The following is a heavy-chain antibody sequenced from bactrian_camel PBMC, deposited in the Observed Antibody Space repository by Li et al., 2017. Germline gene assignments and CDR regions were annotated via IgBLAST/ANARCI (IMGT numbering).Heavy chain of an antibody. CDR3: SVATTSGTFNY. J-gene: IGHJ4*01. CDR1: GFALNRYI. D-gene: IGHD5*01. V-gene: IGHV3S9*01. Sequence: HVQLVESGGGLVQPGGALRLSCAASGFALNRYIMTWLSMVSDGDGRTYYADSVKGRFTISRDNAKNTVYLQMNSLKPEDTALYYCSVATTSGTFNYWGQGTQVTVSS. CDR2: GDGRT.